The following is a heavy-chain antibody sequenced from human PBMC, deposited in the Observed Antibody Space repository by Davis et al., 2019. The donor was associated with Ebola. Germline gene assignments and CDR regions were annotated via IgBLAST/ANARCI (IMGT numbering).Heavy chain of an antibody. CDR3: ASLRRTITGMDDAFDI. CDR1: GNSFTSHW. J-gene: IGHJ3*02. Sequence: GESLKISCKDSGNSFTSHWIGWVRQMPGKGLDWMGIIYTGDSDTRYSPSFRGQVTISAGKSIKTAFLQWSSLKASDTAMYYCASLRRTITGMDDAFDIWGQGTMVTVSS. V-gene: IGHV5-51*01. D-gene: IGHD1-20*01. CDR2: IYTGDSDT.